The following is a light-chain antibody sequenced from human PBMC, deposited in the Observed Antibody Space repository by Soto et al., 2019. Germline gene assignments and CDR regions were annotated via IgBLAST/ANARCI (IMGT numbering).Light chain of an antibody. CDR3: QQYNTYST. CDR2: DAS. V-gene: IGKV1-5*01. J-gene: IGKJ5*01. CDR1: QSISRW. Sequence: DIPLTQSHSTLSESVGERITIXCRASQSISRWLAWYQQKPGKAPQALIYDASSLKSGVPSRFSGNGSGTEFTLTISSLQPDDFATYYCQQYNTYSTFGQGTRLEIK.